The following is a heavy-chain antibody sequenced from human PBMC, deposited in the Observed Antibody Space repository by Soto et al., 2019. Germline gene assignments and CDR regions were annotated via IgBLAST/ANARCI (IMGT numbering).Heavy chain of an antibody. Sequence: ASVKVSCKASGGTFSSHAISWVRQAPGQGLEWMGGIIPIFGTANYAQKFQGRVTITADESTSTAYMELSSLRSEDTAVYYCARYCISTSCYAFQNWFDPWGQGTLVTVSS. CDR2: IIPIFGTA. D-gene: IGHD2-2*01. CDR3: ARYCISTSCYAFQNWFDP. V-gene: IGHV1-69*13. CDR1: GGTFSSHA. J-gene: IGHJ5*02.